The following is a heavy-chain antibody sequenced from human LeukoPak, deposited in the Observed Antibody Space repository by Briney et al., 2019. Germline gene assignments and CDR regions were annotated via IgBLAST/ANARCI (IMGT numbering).Heavy chain of an antibody. CDR2: IYSGGST. CDR3: AKDYGDFEALYYFDY. CDR1: GFTVSSNY. V-gene: IGHV3-53*01. Sequence: PGGSLRLSCAASGFTVSSNYMSWVRQAPGKGLEWVSVIYSGGSTYYADSVKGRFTISRDNSKNTLYLQMNSLRAEDTAVYYCAKDYGDFEALYYFDYWGQGTLVTVSS. J-gene: IGHJ4*02. D-gene: IGHD4-17*01.